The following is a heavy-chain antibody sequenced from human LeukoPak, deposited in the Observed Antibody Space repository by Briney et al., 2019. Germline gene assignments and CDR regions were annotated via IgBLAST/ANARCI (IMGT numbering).Heavy chain of an antibody. CDR2: IYYSGRT. D-gene: IGHD6-13*01. CDR3: ARRMGQQLGVDAFDV. CDR1: GGSFSSYY. Sequence: NPSETLSLTCAVYGGSFSSYYWNWIRQPPGKGLEWIGYIYYSGRTNYNPSLKSRVTISVDTSKNQFSLKLSSVTAADTAVYFCARRMGQQLGVDAFDVWGQGTMVTVSS. V-gene: IGHV4-59*01. J-gene: IGHJ3*01.